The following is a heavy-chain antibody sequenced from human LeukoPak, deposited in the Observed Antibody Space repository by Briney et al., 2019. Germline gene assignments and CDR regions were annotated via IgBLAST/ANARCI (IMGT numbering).Heavy chain of an antibody. J-gene: IGHJ3*02. D-gene: IGHD6-13*01. V-gene: IGHV4-61*01. CDR2: VYYSGST. Sequence: PSETLSLTCTVSGDSLTSGSYYWSWIRQPPGRGLEWIGYVYYSGSTNYNPSLKSQVTMSVDTSKNQFSLMLISVTAADTAVYYCARGYSSSWYPSAFDIWGQGTMVTVSS. CDR1: GDSLTSGSYY. CDR3: ARGYSSSWYPSAFDI.